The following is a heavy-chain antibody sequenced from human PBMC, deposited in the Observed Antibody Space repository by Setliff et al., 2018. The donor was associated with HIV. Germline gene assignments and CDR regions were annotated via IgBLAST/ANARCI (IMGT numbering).Heavy chain of an antibody. CDR1: GGTFSSYA. CDR2: IIPIFGTA. CDR3: AASITGTPDYFDY. J-gene: IGHJ4*02. D-gene: IGHD1-20*01. Sequence: ASVKVSCKASGGTFSSYAISWVRQAPGQGLEWMGGIIPIFGTANYAQKFQGRVTITTDESTSTAYMELSSLRSEDTAVYYCAASITGTPDYFDYWGQGTLFTVSS. V-gene: IGHV1-69*05.